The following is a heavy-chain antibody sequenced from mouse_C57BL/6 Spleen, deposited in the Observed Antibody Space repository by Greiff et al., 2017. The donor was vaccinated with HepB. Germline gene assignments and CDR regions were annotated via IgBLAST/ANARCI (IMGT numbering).Heavy chain of an antibody. J-gene: IGHJ2*01. Sequence: QVQLQQSGTELVKPGASVKLSCKASGYTFTSYWMHWVKQRPGQGLEWIGNINPSNGGTNYNEKFKSKATLTVDKSSSTAYMQLSSLTSEDSAVYYCARFIYYYGSSSGYFDYWGQGTTLTVSS. CDR3: ARFIYYYGSSSGYFDY. D-gene: IGHD1-1*01. CDR2: INPSNGGT. CDR1: GYTFTSYW. V-gene: IGHV1-53*01.